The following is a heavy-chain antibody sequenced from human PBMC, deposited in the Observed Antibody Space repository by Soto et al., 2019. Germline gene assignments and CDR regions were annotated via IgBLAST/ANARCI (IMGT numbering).Heavy chain of an antibody. V-gene: IGHV4-34*01. J-gene: IGHJ5*02. CDR3: ATRITVFGLLIPPFDP. CDR2: INHTGGT. CDR1: GGSVNGYY. Sequence: SETLSLTCAVYGGSVNGYYWNWIHQPPGKGLEWIGEINHTGGTHYNPSLKSRVTMSVDTSKNQFSLRLSSVTAADTAIYHCATRITVFGLLIPPFDPWGQGTQVTVSS. D-gene: IGHD3-3*01.